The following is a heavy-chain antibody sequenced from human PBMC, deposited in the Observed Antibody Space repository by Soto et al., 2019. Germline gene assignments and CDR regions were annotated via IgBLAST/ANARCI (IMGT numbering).Heavy chain of an antibody. D-gene: IGHD5-12*01. CDR1: GYTLTELS. CDR2: FDPEDGET. CDR3: ATGLNSGDILVAFDI. Sequence: AVVKKPGASVKVSCKVSGYTLTELSMHWVRQAPGKGLEWMGGFDPEDGETIYAQKFQGRVTMTEDTSTDTAYMELSSLRSEDTAVYYCATGLNSGDILVAFDIWGQGTMVTVSS. J-gene: IGHJ3*02. V-gene: IGHV1-24*01.